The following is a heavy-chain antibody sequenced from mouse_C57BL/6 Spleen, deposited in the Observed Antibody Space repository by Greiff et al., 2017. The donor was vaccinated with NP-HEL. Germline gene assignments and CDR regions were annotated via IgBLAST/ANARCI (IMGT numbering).Heavy chain of an antibody. Sequence: EVKVEESGGGLVQPGGSMKLSCAASGFTFSDAWMDWVRQSPEKGLEWVAEIRNKANNHATYYAESVKGRFTISRDDSKSSVYLQMNSLRAEDTGIYYCTREDYRSPYWYFDVWGTGTTVTVSS. CDR2: IRNKANNHAT. D-gene: IGHD2-12*01. CDR1: GFTFSDAW. CDR3: TREDYRSPYWYFDV. J-gene: IGHJ1*03. V-gene: IGHV6-6*01.